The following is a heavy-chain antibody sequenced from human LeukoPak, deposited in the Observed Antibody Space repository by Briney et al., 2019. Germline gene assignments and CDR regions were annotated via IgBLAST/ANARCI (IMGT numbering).Heavy chain of an antibody. J-gene: IGHJ3*02. V-gene: IGHV5-51*01. CDR1: GYSFTSYW. Sequence: GESLKISCKGSGYSFTSYWIGWVRQMPGKGLEWMGIIYPGDSDTRYSPSFQGQVTISADKSISTAYLQWSSLKASDTAMYYCARTLAVAGTLWAFDIWGQGTMVTVSS. CDR3: ARTLAVAGTLWAFDI. D-gene: IGHD6-19*01. CDR2: IYPGDSDT.